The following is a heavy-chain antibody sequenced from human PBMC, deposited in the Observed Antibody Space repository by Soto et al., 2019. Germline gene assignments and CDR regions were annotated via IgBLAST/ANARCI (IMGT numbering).Heavy chain of an antibody. CDR2: IVGDASSI. V-gene: IGHV3-23*01. Sequence: GGSLRLSCAAYGFTFRTYAMNWVRQAPGKGLEWVAVIVGDASSIDYADSVKGRFTISRDNSKNILYLHMTSLRVEDTATYFCAKDLRPDGRYDLDFWGQRTLVTVSS. CDR3: AKDLRPDGRYDLDF. D-gene: IGHD2-15*01. CDR1: GFTFRTYA. J-gene: IGHJ4*02.